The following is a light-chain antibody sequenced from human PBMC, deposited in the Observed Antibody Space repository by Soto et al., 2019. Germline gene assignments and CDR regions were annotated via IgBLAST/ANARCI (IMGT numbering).Light chain of an antibody. J-gene: IGKJ5*01. CDR2: GAS. Sequence: DIQLTQSPSSLSASVGDRVTITCRASQGVSKWLAWYQQKPGKAPILLIHGASNLQTGVPSRFSGSGSGTDFVLTITSLQPEDIATYFCQQANIFPLTFGQGTRLDIK. CDR3: QQANIFPLT. CDR1: QGVSKW. V-gene: IGKV1-12*01.